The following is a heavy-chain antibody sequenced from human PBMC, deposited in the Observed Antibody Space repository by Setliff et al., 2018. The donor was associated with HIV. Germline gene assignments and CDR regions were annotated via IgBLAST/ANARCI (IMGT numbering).Heavy chain of an antibody. CDR2: IKTDSGSP. CDR3: ARALYGDYGGDLNWLDP. V-gene: IGHV7-4-1*02. D-gene: IGHD4-17*01. CDR1: GYIFTSYG. Sequence: ASVKVSCKASGYIFTSYGISWVRQAPGQGLEWMGWIKTDSGSPTYAQGFTGRFVFSVDTSVTTAYLQISSLKAEDTAVYYCARALYGDYGGDLNWLDPWGQGTLVTV. J-gene: IGHJ5*02.